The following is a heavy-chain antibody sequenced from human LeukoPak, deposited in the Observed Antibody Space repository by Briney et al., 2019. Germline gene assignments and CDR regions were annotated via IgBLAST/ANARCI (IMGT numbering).Heavy chain of an antibody. CDR3: AKGSNYYDSSGWVY. CDR2: IIPGFGTT. D-gene: IGHD3-22*01. Sequence: SVKVSCKASGYTFTNYGITWVRQAPGQGLEWMGGIIPGFGTTNYAQKFQDRVTITADESTRTAYMELSSLRSEDTAVYYCAKGSNYYDSSGWVYWGQGTLVTVSS. J-gene: IGHJ4*02. CDR1: GYTFTNYG. V-gene: IGHV1-69*13.